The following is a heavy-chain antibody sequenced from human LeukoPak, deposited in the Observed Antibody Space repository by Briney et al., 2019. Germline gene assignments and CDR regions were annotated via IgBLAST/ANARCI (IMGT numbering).Heavy chain of an antibody. CDR2: IWYDGSNK. Sequence: GGSLRLSCAASGFTFSSYGMHWVRQAPGKGLEWVAVIWYDGSNKYYADSVKGRFTISRDNSKNTLYLQMNSLRAEDTAVYYCARDSSSSGWYVYYYYYGMDVWGQGTTVTVSS. CDR1: GFTFSSYG. J-gene: IGHJ6*02. CDR3: ARDSSSSGWYVYYYYYGMDV. V-gene: IGHV3-33*01. D-gene: IGHD6-19*01.